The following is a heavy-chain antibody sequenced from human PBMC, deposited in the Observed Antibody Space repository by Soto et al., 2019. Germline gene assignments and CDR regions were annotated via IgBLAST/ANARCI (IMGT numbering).Heavy chain of an antibody. CDR2: VSHSGYT. Sequence: QVQLQESGPRLAKPSETLSLTCSVSGGSINSGRYYWSWIRQPPGKGMEWIGYVSHSGYTNYSPSLTSRVTILVDTSESQFSLNLRSLTAADAAVYYCAREYFYNGIDVWGQGTTVTVSS. V-gene: IGHV4-61*01. CDR3: AREYFYNGIDV. CDR1: GGSINSGRYY. J-gene: IGHJ6*02.